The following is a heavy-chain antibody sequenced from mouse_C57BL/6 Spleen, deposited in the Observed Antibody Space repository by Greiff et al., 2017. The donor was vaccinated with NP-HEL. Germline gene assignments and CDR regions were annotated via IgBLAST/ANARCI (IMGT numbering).Heavy chain of an antibody. CDR1: GYTFTNYW. V-gene: IGHV1-63*01. J-gene: IGHJ4*01. CDR2: IYPGGGYT. Sequence: VQLQQSGAELVRPGTSVKMSCKASGYTFTNYWIGWAKQRPGHGLEWIGDIYPGGGYTNYNEEFKGKATLTADKSSSTAYMQFSSLTSEDSAIYYCARRAGYYGSSDYAMDYWGQGTSVTVSS. CDR3: ARRAGYYGSSDYAMDY. D-gene: IGHD1-1*01.